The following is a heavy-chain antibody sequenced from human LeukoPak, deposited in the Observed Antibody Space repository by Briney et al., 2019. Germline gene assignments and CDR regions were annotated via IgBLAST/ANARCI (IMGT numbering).Heavy chain of an antibody. V-gene: IGHV3-21*01. CDR1: TLTFSDYS. J-gene: IGHJ4*02. Sequence: GGSLRLSCAASTLTFSDYSLNWVRQAPGKGLEWVSSISSSSSYIYYADSVKGRFTISRDNAKNSLYLQMNSLRAEDTAVYYCARDVRYSSSWYYFDYWGQGTLVTVSS. D-gene: IGHD6-13*01. CDR2: ISSSSSYI. CDR3: ARDVRYSSSWYYFDY.